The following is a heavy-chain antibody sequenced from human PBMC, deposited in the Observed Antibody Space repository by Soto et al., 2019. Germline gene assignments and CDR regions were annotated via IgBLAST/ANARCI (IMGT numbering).Heavy chain of an antibody. Sequence: EVQLVESGGGLVQPGGSLRLSCVGSGLIFSDYSMNWVRQAPGKGLEWVSYILNTGGTVYYADSVKGRFTISRDNSKNWMYLQLDSLRTEDTAVYYCTGGGLSSGPVYWGQGTLVTVSS. J-gene: IGHJ4*02. CDR2: ILNTGGTV. CDR3: TGGGLSSGPVY. CDR1: GLIFSDYS. V-gene: IGHV3-48*01. D-gene: IGHD3-22*01.